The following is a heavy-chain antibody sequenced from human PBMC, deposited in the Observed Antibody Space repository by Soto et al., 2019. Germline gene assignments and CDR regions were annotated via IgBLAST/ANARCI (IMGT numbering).Heavy chain of an antibody. Sequence: GASVKVSCKASGYTFTSYDIDWVRQATGQGLEWMGWMNPNSGNTGYAQKFQGRVTMTRNTSISTAYMELSSLRSEDTAVYYCARGPLTPYYYYMDVWGKGTTVTVSS. CDR3: ARGPLTPYYYYMDV. J-gene: IGHJ6*03. CDR2: MNPNSGNT. D-gene: IGHD7-27*01. CDR1: GYTFTSYD. V-gene: IGHV1-8*01.